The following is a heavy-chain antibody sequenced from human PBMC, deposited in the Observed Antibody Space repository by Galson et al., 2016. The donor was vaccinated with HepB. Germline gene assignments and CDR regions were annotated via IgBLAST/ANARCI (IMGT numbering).Heavy chain of an antibody. Sequence: SLRLSCAASGFTFSSYNLNWVRQAPGKGLEWVSSISRGSAYIYYADSVKGRFTISRDNAKNSLYLQMHSLRAEDTAVYYCARPRENYGHAFDIWGPGTLVTVSS. J-gene: IGHJ3*02. CDR2: ISRGSAYI. D-gene: IGHD3-10*01. CDR1: GFTFSSYN. V-gene: IGHV3-21*01. CDR3: ARPRENYGHAFDI.